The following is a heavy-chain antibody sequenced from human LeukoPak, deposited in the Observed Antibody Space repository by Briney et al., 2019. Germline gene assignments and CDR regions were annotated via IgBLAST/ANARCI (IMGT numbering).Heavy chain of an antibody. V-gene: IGHV3-21*05. J-gene: IGHJ6*03. CDR2: ISSSSSYI. CDR1: GFSFNNYE. CDR3: AREVDYYMDV. Sequence: GGSLRLSCSASGFSFNNYEMNWVRQAPGKGLEWISYISSSSSYIYYADSVKGRFTISRDNAKNSLYLQMNSLRAEDTAVYYCAREVDYYMDVWGKGTTVTVSS.